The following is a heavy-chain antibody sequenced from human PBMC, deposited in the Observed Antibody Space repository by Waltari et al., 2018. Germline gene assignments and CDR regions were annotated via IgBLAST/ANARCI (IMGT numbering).Heavy chain of an antibody. CDR2: INSNTGDS. D-gene: IGHD1-1*01. CDR1: GYTFTSYY. J-gene: IGHJ4*02. V-gene: IGHV1-2*02. Sequence: QVQLVQSGPEVKQPGAFVRVSCKTSGYTFTSYYLHWVRQAPGQGLEWMAWINSNTGDSQSAQTFQGRVTVTKDTSLTTVYLELSGLRSDDTALYYCARETLPGNKIIDYWGQGTLVTVSS. CDR3: ARETLPGNKIIDY.